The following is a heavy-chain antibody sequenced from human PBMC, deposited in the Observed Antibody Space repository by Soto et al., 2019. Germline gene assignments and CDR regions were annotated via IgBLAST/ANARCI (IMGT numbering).Heavy chain of an antibody. CDR1: GFTFSDYA. CDR2: ISASGGGT. Sequence: PVGSLRLSCAPSGFTFSDYAMSWVRQAPGKGLEWVSSISASGGGTFYADSVKGRFTISRDKSKNTLHLQKNSLRAEDTAVYYCAKSGSKFGMPLKYWGQGPRCTFSP. D-gene: IGHD1-26*01. J-gene: IGHJ4*02. CDR3: AKSGSKFGMPLKY. V-gene: IGHV3-23*01.